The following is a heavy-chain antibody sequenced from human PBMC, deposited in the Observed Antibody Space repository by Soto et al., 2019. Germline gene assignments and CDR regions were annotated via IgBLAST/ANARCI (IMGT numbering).Heavy chain of an antibody. CDR2: IIPIFGTA. J-gene: IGHJ6*04. CDR3: ARGKGGAGPGYYDRGMAV. V-gene: IGHV1-69*01. D-gene: IGHD3-16*01. Sequence: QVQLVQSGAEVKKPGSSVKVSCKASGGTFSSYAISWVRQAPGQGLEWMGGIIPIFGTANYAQKFQGRVTITADESTRPAARGRRGVRSEDTALYYGARGKGGAGPGYYDRGMAVGGKGPTVPVSS. CDR1: GGTFSSYA.